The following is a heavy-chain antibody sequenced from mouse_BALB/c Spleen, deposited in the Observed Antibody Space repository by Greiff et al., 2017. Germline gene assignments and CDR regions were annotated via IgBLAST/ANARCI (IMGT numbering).Heavy chain of an antibody. Sequence: EVQLVESGPGLVKPSQSLSLTCTVTGYSITSDYAWNWIRQFPGNKLEWMGYISYSGSTSYNPSLKSRISITRDTSKNQFFLQLNSVTTEDTATYYCARRGLRSYFDYWGQGTTLTVSS. CDR1: GYSITSDYA. D-gene: IGHD2-4*01. J-gene: IGHJ2*01. CDR2: ISYSGST. V-gene: IGHV3-2*02. CDR3: ARRGLRSYFDY.